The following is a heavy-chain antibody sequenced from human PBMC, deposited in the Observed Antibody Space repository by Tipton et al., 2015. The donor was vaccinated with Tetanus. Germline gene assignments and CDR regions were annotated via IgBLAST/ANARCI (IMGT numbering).Heavy chain of an antibody. CDR1: GGSFRSGDHY. Sequence: TLSLTCTVSGGSFRSGDHYWSWIRQPPGKGLEWIGYIYYSGNSDYNPSLKSRVTVSADPSQNQFSLKLSSVTAADTAVYYCARIHDFLSGHFDFWGQGTLVAVSS. V-gene: IGHV4-30-4*01. J-gene: IGHJ4*02. CDR3: ARIHDFLSGHFDF. CDR2: IYYSGNS. D-gene: IGHD3-3*01.